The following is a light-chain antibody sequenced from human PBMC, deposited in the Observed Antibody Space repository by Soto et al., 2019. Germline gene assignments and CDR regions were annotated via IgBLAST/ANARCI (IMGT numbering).Light chain of an antibody. CDR3: LQDYKYPWT. V-gene: IGKV3-15*01. Sequence: IVMTQSPATLSVSPGERATLSCRASQNIYSNVAWYQQRPGQAPRLLIYRASTRATGIPARFSGSGSGTDFTLTTSSLQPEDCATYYCLQDYKYPWTFGQGTKVDIK. CDR2: RAS. J-gene: IGKJ1*01. CDR1: QNIYSN.